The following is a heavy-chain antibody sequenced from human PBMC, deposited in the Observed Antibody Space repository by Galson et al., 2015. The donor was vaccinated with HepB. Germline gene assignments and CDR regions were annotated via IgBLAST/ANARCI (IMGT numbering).Heavy chain of an antibody. Sequence: SETLSLTCAVYGGSFSGYYWSWIRQPPGKGLEWIGEINHSGSTNYDPSLKSRVTISVDTSKNQFSLKLSSVTAANTAVYYCARGLGDSSGFSGWFDPWGQGTLVTVSS. CDR2: INHSGST. CDR1: GGSFSGYY. D-gene: IGHD3-22*01. V-gene: IGHV4-34*01. J-gene: IGHJ5*02. CDR3: ARGLGDSSGFSGWFDP.